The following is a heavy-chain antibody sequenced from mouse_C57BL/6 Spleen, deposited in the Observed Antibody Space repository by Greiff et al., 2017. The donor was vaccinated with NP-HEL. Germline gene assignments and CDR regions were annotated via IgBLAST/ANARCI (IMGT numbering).Heavy chain of an antibody. Sequence: EVKLMESGGGLVQPGGSMKLSCVASGFTFSNYWMNWVRQSPEKGLEWVAQIRLKSDNYATHYAESVKGRFTISRDDSKSSVYLQMNNLRAEDTGIYYCTGLPDYDEGAYAMDYWGQGTSVTVSS. CDR1: GFTFSNYW. D-gene: IGHD2-4*01. J-gene: IGHJ4*01. CDR3: TGLPDYDEGAYAMDY. CDR2: IRLKSDNYAT. V-gene: IGHV6-3*01.